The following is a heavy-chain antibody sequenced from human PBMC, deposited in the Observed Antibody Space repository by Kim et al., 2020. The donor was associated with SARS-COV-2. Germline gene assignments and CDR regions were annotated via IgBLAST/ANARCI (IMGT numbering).Heavy chain of an antibody. J-gene: IGHJ4*02. CDR2: YPGASDH. CDR3: ARIGDY. D-gene: IGHD2-15*01. V-gene: IGHV5-51*01. Sequence: YPGASDHRYSPSFQGQVTISADKSISTAYLQWSSLKASDTAMYYCARIGDYWGQGTLVTVSS.